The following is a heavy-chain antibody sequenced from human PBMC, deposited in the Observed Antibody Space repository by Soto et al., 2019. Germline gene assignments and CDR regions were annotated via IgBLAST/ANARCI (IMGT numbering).Heavy chain of an antibody. CDR1: GFTFSSYA. CDR2: ISGSGGST. CDR3: AKRALESRYCSSTTCYPFDY. Sequence: PGGSLRLSCAASGFTFSSYAMSWVRQAPGKGLEWVSAISGSGGSTYFADSVKGRFTISRDNSKSTLYLQMNSLRAEDTAVYYCAKRALESRYCSSTTCYPFDYWGQGTLVTVSS. J-gene: IGHJ4*02. D-gene: IGHD2-2*01. V-gene: IGHV3-23*01.